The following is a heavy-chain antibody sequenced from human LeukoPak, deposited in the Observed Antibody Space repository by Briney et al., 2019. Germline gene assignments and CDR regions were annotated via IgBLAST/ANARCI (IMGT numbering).Heavy chain of an antibody. CDR3: ARGQVHDYVWGNYRYPFDY. V-gene: IGHV1-18*01. D-gene: IGHD3-16*02. J-gene: IGHJ4*02. Sequence: ASVKVSCKASGYTFTSYGISWVRQAPGQGLEWMGWISAYNGNTSYAQKLQGRVTMTTDTSTSTAYMELRSLRSDDTAVYYCARGQVHDYVWGNYRYPFDYWGQGTLVTVSS. CDR2: ISAYNGNT. CDR1: GYTFTSYG.